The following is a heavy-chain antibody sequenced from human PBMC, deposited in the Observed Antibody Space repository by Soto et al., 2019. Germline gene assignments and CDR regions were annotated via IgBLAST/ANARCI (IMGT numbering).Heavy chain of an antibody. CDR2: IYYSGST. J-gene: IGHJ5*02. D-gene: IGHD5-18*01. CDR1: GGSISSGDYY. CDR3: ASSGYSYGYNWFDP. Sequence: SETLSLTCTVSGGSISSGDYYWSWIRQPPGKGLEWIGYIYYSGSTYYNPSLKSRVTISVDTSKNQFSLKLSSVTAADAAVYYCASSGYSYGYNWFDPWCQGTLVTVSS. V-gene: IGHV4-30-4*01.